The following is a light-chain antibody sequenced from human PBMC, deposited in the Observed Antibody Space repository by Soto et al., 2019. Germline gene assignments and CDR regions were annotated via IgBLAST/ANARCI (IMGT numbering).Light chain of an antibody. CDR3: QQYEALPPT. CDR1: HDISTY. Sequence: DIEVTQSPSSLSASVGDRVTITCRASHDISTYLTWYQHESGKAPKLLIYGASKLEPGVPSWFSGSGSGTIFTLTISGLQPEDIATYFCQQYEALPPTFGGGTRVEIK. CDR2: GAS. V-gene: IGKV1-33*01. J-gene: IGKJ4*01.